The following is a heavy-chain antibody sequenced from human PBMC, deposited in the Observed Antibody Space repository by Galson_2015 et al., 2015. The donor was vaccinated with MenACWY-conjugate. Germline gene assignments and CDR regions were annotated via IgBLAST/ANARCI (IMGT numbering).Heavy chain of an antibody. CDR3: AKGRVWLAPFDY. Sequence: SLRLSCAASGFTFSSYGMHWVRQAPGKGLEWVAVISYDGSNKYYADSVKGRFTISRDNSKNTLYLQMNSLRAEDTAVYYCAKGRVWLAPFDYWGQGTLVTVSS. D-gene: IGHD6-19*01. CDR2: ISYDGSNK. V-gene: IGHV3-30*18. CDR1: GFTFSSYG. J-gene: IGHJ4*02.